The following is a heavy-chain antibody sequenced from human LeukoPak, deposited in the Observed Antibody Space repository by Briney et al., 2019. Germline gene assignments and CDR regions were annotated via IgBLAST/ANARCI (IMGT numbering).Heavy chain of an antibody. CDR3: ASDQGLY. CDR1: GFTFSNYG. V-gene: IGHV3-33*01. Sequence: GGSLRLSCAASGFTFSNYGMHWVRQTPGKGLEWVAVIWYDGSDTYYADSVKGRFTISRDNSKSTLSLQMNSLRAEDTAVYYCASDQGLYWGQGTLVTVSS. D-gene: IGHD3/OR15-3a*01. CDR2: IWYDGSDT. J-gene: IGHJ4*02.